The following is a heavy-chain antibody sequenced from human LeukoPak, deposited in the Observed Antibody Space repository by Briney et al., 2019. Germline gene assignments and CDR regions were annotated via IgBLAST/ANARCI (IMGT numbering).Heavy chain of an antibody. CDR2: IGGWSSPT. Sequence: GGSLRLFCATSGFSFRSYGMHWVRQAPGKGLEWVSYIGGWSSPTDYADSVKGRFIISRDNAQNSLYLQTNNLTVEDTAVYYSARDPGFAVARWGQGSLVFVSS. D-gene: IGHD2-21*01. CDR1: GFSFRSYG. CDR3: ARDPGFAVAR. J-gene: IGHJ4*02. V-gene: IGHV3-48*03.